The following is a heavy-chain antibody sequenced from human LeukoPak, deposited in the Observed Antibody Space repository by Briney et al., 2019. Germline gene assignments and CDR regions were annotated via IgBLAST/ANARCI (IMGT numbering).Heavy chain of an antibody. CDR3: ARAGVATSFDYFDY. V-gene: IGHV4-59*01. D-gene: IGHD5-12*01. CDR2: IYYSGST. Sequence: SETLSLTCTVSGGSISSYYWSWIRQPPGKGLEWIGYIYYSGSTNYNPSLKSRVTISVDTSKNQFSLKLSSVTAADTAVYYCARAGVATSFDYFDYWAREPWSPSPQ. CDR1: GGSISSYY. J-gene: IGHJ4*02.